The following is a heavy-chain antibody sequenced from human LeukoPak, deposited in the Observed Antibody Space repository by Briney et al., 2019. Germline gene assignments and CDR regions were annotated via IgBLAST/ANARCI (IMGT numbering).Heavy chain of an antibody. CDR2: ISAYNGNT. CDR1: GYTFTSYG. D-gene: IGHD2-21*02. V-gene: IGHV1-18*01. CDR3: ARESRDIVVVTAILDAFDI. Sequence: GASVKVSCKASGYTFTSYGISWVRQAPGQGLEWMGWISAYNGNTNYAQKLQGRVTMTTDTSTSAAYMELRSLRSDDTAVYYCARESRDIVVVTAILDAFDIWGQGTMVTVSS. J-gene: IGHJ3*02.